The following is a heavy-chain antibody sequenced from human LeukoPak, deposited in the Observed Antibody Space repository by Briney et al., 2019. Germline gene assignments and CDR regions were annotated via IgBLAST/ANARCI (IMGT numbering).Heavy chain of an antibody. V-gene: IGHV4-59*01. J-gene: IGHJ5*02. CDR2: IYYSGST. CDR1: GGSTSSYH. CDR3: ARDRVGWFDP. D-gene: IGHD5/OR15-5a*01. Sequence: SETLSLTCTVSGGSTSSYHWSCIRQPPGKGLEWIGYIYYSGSTNYNPSLKSRVTISVDTPKNQFSLKLSSVTAADTAVYYCARDRVGWFDPWGQGTLVTVSS.